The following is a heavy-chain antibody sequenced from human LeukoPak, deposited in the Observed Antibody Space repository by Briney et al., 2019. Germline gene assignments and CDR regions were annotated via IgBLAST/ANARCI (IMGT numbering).Heavy chain of an antibody. Sequence: GGSLRLSCAASGFTFSSYAMHWVRQAPGKGLEWAAVISYDGSNKYYADSVKGRFTISRDNSKNTLYLQMNSLRAEDTAVYYCARGAAPTAASFDYWGQGTLVTVSS. V-gene: IGHV3-30*01. CDR3: ARGAAPTAASFDY. D-gene: IGHD6-6*01. CDR1: GFTFSSYA. CDR2: ISYDGSNK. J-gene: IGHJ4*02.